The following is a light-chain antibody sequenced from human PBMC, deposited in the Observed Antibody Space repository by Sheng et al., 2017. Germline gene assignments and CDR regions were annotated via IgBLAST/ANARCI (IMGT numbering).Light chain of an antibody. Sequence: AIRMTQSPSSFSASVGDTVTITCRASQGISDCLAWYQQRPGKAPKLLIYAAYNLQSGVPSRFSGSGSGTEFTLTISRLQSEDFATFYCQQYYSYPRTFGPGPKWISN. CDR1: QGISDC. J-gene: IGKJ3*01. V-gene: IGKV1-8*01. CDR2: AAY. CDR3: QQYYSYPRT.